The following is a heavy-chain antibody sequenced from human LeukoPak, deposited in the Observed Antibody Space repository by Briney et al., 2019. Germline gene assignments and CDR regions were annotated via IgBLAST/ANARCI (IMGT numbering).Heavy chain of an antibody. D-gene: IGHD2-2*02. J-gene: IGHJ5*02. Sequence: SQTLSLTCAVSGGSISSGGYSWGWIRQPPGKGLEWIVYIYHSGSTYYNPSLKSRVTISVDRSKNQFSLKLSSVTAADTAVYYCARAGCSSTSCYKTEPFDPWGQGTMVTVSS. CDR3: ARAGCSSTSCYKTEPFDP. V-gene: IGHV4-30-2*01. CDR1: GGSISSGGYS. CDR2: IYHSGST.